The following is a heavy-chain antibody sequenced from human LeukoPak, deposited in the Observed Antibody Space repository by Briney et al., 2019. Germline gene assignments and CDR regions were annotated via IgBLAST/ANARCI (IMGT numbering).Heavy chain of an antibody. Sequence: SETLSLTCAVYGGSFSGYYWSWIRQPPGKGLEWIGEINHSGSTNYNPSLKSRVTISVDTSKNQFSLKLSSVTAADTAVYYCARVRGVITPLYFDYWGQGTLVTVSS. CDR2: INHSGST. V-gene: IGHV4-34*01. CDR3: ARVRGVITPLYFDY. D-gene: IGHD3-10*01. J-gene: IGHJ4*02. CDR1: GGSFSGYY.